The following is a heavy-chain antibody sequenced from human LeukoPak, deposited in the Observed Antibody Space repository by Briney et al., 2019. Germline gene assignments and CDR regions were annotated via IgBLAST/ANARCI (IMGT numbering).Heavy chain of an antibody. CDR3: ARVAAAGKGYDY. V-gene: IGHV4-34*01. D-gene: IGHD6-13*01. CDR1: GGSFSGYY. Sequence: SETLSLTCAVYGGSFSGYYWSWIRQPPGKGLEWIGEINHSGSTNYNPSLKSRVTISVDKSKNQFSLQLNSVTPEDTAVYYCARVAAAGKGYDYWGQGTLVTVSS. CDR2: INHSGST. J-gene: IGHJ4*02.